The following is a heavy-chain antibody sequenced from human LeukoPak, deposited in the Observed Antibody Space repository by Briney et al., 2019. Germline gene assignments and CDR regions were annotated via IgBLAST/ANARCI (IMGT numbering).Heavy chain of an antibody. J-gene: IGHJ4*02. CDR3: VRSLRSADF. Sequence: PGGSLRLSCVASGFTFNKNWMHWVRQPPGKGLMWVSQISTDGSQTFYADSVKGRFTISRDNAKNTLFLQMDSLRPEDTAVYYCVRSLRSADFRGQGTLVTVSS. CDR1: GFTFNKNW. V-gene: IGHV3-74*01. CDR2: ISTDGSQT.